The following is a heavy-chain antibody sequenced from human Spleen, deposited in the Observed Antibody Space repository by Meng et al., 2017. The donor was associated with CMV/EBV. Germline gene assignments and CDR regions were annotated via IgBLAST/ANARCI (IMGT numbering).Heavy chain of an antibody. V-gene: IGHV3-30*04. D-gene: IGHD6-19*01. CDR2: ISYDSSYD. J-gene: IGHJ4*02. CDR1: FSGYS. Sequence: FSGYSMHWVRQAPGKGLEWIALISYDSSYDYYADSVKGRFSISRDNFKNTLSLQMNSLTAEDTAVYYCARDWEYSSGWYRNKYYFDYWGQGTLVTVSS. CDR3: ARDWEYSSGWYRNKYYFDY.